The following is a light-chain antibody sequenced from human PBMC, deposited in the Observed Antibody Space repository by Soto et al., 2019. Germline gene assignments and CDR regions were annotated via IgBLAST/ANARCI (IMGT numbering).Light chain of an antibody. V-gene: IGKV1-5*03. CDR2: KAS. Sequence: DIQMTQSSYALSGAVGCRSTSTPQANQTISSWLAWYQQKPGKAPKLLIYKASTLKSGVPSRISGSGSGTEFTLTISSLQPDDFAIYYCQQYTNYPWTFGQGTKVDIK. CDR3: QQYTNYPWT. CDR1: QTISSW. J-gene: IGKJ1*01.